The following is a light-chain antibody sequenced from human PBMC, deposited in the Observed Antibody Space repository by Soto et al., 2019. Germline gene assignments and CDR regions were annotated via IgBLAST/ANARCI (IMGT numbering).Light chain of an antibody. CDR2: GAS. Sequence: ENVLTQSPSTLSLSPGERAILSCRASENVSSKYLAWYQQRPGQAPRLLIYGASSRATGIPDRFTGSGSGTDFILTISRLEPEDFAVYYCQQSGSAPTFGQGTKVDI. CDR3: QQSGSAPT. CDR1: ENVSSKY. V-gene: IGKV3-20*01. J-gene: IGKJ1*01.